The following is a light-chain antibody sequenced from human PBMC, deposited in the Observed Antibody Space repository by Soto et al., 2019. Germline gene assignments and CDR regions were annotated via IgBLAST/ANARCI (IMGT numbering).Light chain of an antibody. Sequence: DIQLTQSPSFLSASVGDRFTITCRASQGMSSYLAWYQQKTGKAPKLLIYAASTLQSGVPSRFSGSGSGTEFTLTISSLQPEDFATYYCQRPGVFGPGTKVDI. V-gene: IGKV1-9*01. CDR1: QGMSSY. CDR3: QRPGV. J-gene: IGKJ3*01. CDR2: AAS.